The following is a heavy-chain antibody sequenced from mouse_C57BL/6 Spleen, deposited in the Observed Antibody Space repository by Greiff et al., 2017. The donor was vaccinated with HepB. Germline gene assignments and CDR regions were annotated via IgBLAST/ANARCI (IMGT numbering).Heavy chain of an antibody. CDR3: ARRGSLYAMDY. Sequence: VQLQQSGAELVRPGTSVKMSCKASGYTFTNYWIGWAKQRPGHGLEWIGDIYPGGGYTNYNEKFKGKATLTADKSSSTAYMQFSSLTSEDSAIYYCARRGSLYAMDYWGQGTSVTVSS. J-gene: IGHJ4*01. V-gene: IGHV1-63*01. CDR1: GYTFTNYW. D-gene: IGHD6-1*01. CDR2: IYPGGGYT.